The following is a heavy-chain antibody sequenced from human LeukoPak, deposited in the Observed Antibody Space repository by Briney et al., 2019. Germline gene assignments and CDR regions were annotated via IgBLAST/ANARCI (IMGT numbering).Heavy chain of an antibody. J-gene: IGHJ5*02. D-gene: IGHD2-15*01. V-gene: IGHV3-11*01. CDR3: AKEDGYYCSGGSCYTSP. CDR2: ISSSGSTI. CDR1: GFTFSDYY. Sequence: KPGGSLRLSCAASGFTFSDYYMSWIRQAPGKGLEWVSYISSSGSTIYYADSVKGRFTISRDNSKNTLYLQMNSLRALRAEDTAVYYCAKEDGYYCSGGSCYTSPWGQGTLVTVSS.